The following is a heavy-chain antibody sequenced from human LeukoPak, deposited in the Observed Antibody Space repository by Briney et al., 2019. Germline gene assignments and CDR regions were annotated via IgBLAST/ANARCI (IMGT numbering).Heavy chain of an antibody. V-gene: IGHV3-21*06. J-gene: IGHJ6*02. Sequence: KPGGSLRLSCAASESTFSDYSMNWVRQAPGKGLEWVSSISSHSSFLYYADSVKGRFTISRDNAKNSLYLQMHSLRAEDTAVYYCARGHPGDLYGMDVWGQGTTVTVSS. CDR3: ARGHPGDLYGMDV. CDR1: ESTFSDYS. CDR2: ISSHSSFL.